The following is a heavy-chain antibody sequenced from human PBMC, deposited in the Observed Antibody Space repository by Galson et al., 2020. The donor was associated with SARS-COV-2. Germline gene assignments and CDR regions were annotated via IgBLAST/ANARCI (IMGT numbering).Heavy chain of an antibody. J-gene: IGHJ6*02. CDR3: ARAIAEFAWELLNDASYYYYGMDV. CDR1: GFTFSSYS. D-gene: IGHD1-26*01. Sequence: GESLKISCAASGFTFSSYSMNWVRQAPGKGLEWVSYISSSSSTIYYADSVKGRFTISRDNAKNSLNLQMNSLRAEDTAVYYCARAIAEFAWELLNDASYYYYGMDVWGQGTTVTVSS. CDR2: ISSSSSTI. V-gene: IGHV3-48*01.